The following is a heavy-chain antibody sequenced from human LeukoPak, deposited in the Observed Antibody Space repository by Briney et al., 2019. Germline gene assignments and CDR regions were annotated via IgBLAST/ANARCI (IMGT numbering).Heavy chain of an antibody. D-gene: IGHD6-19*01. CDR1: GHTFTRYG. Sequence: GASVKVSCKASGHTFTRYGISWVRQAPGQGLEWMGWNSAYNGNTNCAQKVQGRVTMTTDTSTSTAYMELRSLRSDDTAVYYCAREGWGTYSSGPYYFDYWGLGTLVTVSS. CDR3: AREGWGTYSSGPYYFDY. V-gene: IGHV1-18*04. J-gene: IGHJ4*02. CDR2: NSAYNGNT.